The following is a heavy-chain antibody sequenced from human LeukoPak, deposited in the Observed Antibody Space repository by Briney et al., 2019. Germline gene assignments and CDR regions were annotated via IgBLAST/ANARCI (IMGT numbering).Heavy chain of an antibody. D-gene: IGHD3-10*01. CDR2: TSSDLNVK. CDR1: GFTFRNYV. V-gene: IGHV3-30-3*01. Sequence: QPGGSLRLSCAASGFTFRNYVIHWVRQAPGKGLEWVAVTSSDLNVKLYADSVKGRFTISRDNSRSTLYLQMNSLRPEDTAIYYCAREGYYSSGSPPSLYFDYWGQGTLVTVSS. J-gene: IGHJ4*02. CDR3: AREGYYSSGSPPSLYFDY.